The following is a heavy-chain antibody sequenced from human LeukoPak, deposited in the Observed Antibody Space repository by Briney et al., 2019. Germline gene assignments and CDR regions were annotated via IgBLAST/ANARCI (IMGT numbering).Heavy chain of an antibody. CDR1: GYSFTSYW. CDR3: AKETFDP. Sequence: GESLKISCKGSGYSFTSYWMHWVRQAPGKGLVWVSRIKTDGSSTDYADSVKGRFTISRDNAKNTLYLQMNSLRAEDTAVYYCAKETFDPWGQGTLVTVSS. CDR2: IKTDGSST. V-gene: IGHV3-74*01. J-gene: IGHJ5*02.